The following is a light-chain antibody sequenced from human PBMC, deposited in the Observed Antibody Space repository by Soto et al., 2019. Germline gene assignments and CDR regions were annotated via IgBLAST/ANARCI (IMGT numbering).Light chain of an antibody. CDR2: LNSDGSH. V-gene: IGLV4-69*01. CDR3: ETWGTGMRV. CDR1: SGHSSYA. J-gene: IGLJ3*02. Sequence: QSVLTQSPSASASLGASVKLTCTLSSGHSSYAIAWHQQQPEKGPRYLMKLNSDGSHSKGDGIPDRFSGSSSGAERYLTISSLQSEDEADYYCETWGTGMRVFGGGPKVTVL.